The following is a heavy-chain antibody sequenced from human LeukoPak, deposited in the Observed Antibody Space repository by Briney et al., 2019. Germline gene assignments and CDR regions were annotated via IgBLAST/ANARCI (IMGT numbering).Heavy chain of an antibody. CDR2: IYYSGST. CDR1: GGSISSYY. CDR3: ARVFYGSGSYYYFDY. D-gene: IGHD3-10*01. Sequence: SETLSLTCTVSGGSISSYYWSWIRQPPGKGLEWIGYIYYSGSTNYSPSLKSRVTISVDTSKNQFSLKLSSVTAADTAVYYCARVFYGSGSYYYFDYWGQGTLVTVSS. V-gene: IGHV4-59*01. J-gene: IGHJ4*02.